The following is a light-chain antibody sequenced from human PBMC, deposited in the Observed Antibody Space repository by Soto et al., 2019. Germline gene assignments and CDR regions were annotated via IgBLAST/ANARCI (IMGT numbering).Light chain of an antibody. CDR1: QSISSW. CDR3: QQYNSYSPT. CDR2: DAS. V-gene: IGKV1-5*01. Sequence: DIQMTQSPSTLSASVGDRVTISFRASQSISSWLAWYQQKPGKAPKLLIYDASSLESGVPSRFSGSGSGTEFTLTISSLQPDDFATYYCQQYNSYSPTFGQGTKVHI. J-gene: IGKJ1*01.